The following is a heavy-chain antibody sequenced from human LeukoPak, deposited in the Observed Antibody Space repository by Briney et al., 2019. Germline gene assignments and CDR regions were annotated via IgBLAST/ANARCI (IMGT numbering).Heavy chain of an antibody. CDR1: GGSFSGYY. CDR2: INHSGST. Sequence: PSETLSLTCAVYGGSFSGYYWSWIRQPPGKGLEWIGEINHSGSTNYNPSLKSRVTISVDTSKNQFSLKLSSVTAADTAVYYCARGLAVAGTGFDYWGQGTLVTVSS. V-gene: IGHV4-34*01. J-gene: IGHJ4*02. D-gene: IGHD6-19*01. CDR3: ARGLAVAGTGFDY.